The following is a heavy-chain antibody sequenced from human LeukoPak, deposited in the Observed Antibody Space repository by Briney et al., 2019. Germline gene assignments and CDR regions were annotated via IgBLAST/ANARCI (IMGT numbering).Heavy chain of an antibody. D-gene: IGHD3-3*01. V-gene: IGHV4-4*07. CDR3: ARDHRQYYDFWSGYYSGYNWFDP. CDR1: GGSISSYY. J-gene: IGHJ5*02. CDR2: IYTSGST. Sequence: PSETLSLTCTVSGGSISSYYWSWIRQPAGKGLEWIGRIYTSGSTNYNPSLKSRVTMSVDTSKNQFSLKLSSVTAADTAVYYCARDHRQYYDFWSGYYSGYNWFDPWGQGTLVTVSS.